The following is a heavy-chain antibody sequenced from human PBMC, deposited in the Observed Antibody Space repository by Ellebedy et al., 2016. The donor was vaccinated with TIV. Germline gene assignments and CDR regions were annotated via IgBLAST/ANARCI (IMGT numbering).Heavy chain of an antibody. D-gene: IGHD1-7*01. J-gene: IGHJ4*02. CDR1: GYTFTSYG. CDR3: ARDRRYLELELHFDY. Sequence: ASVNVSCXASGYTFTSYGISWVRQAPGQGLEWMGWISAYNGNTNYAQKLQGRVTMTTDTSTSTAYMELRSLRSDDTAVYYCARDRRYLELELHFDYWGQGTLVTVSS. CDR2: ISAYNGNT. V-gene: IGHV1-18*01.